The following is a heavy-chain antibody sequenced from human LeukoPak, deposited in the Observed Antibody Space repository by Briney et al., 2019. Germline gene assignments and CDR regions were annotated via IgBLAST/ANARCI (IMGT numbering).Heavy chain of an antibody. J-gene: IGHJ6*04. V-gene: IGHV4-34*01. CDR2: INQSGST. CDR1: GGPFSGYY. CDR3: ARGGYGGTAYYYGMDV. D-gene: IGHD3-16*01. Sequence: PSETLSLTCAVYGGPFSGYYWSWIRQPPGKGLEWIGEINQSGSTNYNPSLKSRVSIPLDTSKNQFSLKLSSVTAADTAMYYCARGGYGGTAYYYGMDVWGKGTTVTVSS.